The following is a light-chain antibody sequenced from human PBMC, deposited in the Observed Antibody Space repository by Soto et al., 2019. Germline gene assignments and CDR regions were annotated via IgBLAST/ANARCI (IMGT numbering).Light chain of an antibody. J-gene: IGKJ2*01. V-gene: IGKV3-20*01. CDR3: QQFGSSIPHT. CDR1: QVIGSRY. CDR2: GAS. Sequence: EIVMTQSPGTLSLSPGERATISCRASQVIGSRYLAWYHQKSGQAPRLLIYGASSRATGIPDRFSGSGSGTDFTLTISRLEPEDFGVYYCQQFGSSIPHTLGQRTKLEIK.